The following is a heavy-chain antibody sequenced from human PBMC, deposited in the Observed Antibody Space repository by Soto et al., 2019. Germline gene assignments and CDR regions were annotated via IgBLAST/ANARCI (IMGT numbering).Heavy chain of an antibody. CDR2: IYPGDSDA. CDR3: ARQGGVPYYYGMDV. V-gene: IGHV5-51*01. J-gene: IGHJ6*02. CDR1: GYNFTSYW. Sequence: QSLKISFQGSGYNFTSYWIVWVRQIPGTGLEWMGIIYPGDSDARYSPSFEGQVSISADKSISTAYLQWSSLKASDTAMYYCARQGGVPYYYGMDVWGQGTTVTVSS. D-gene: IGHD3-16*01.